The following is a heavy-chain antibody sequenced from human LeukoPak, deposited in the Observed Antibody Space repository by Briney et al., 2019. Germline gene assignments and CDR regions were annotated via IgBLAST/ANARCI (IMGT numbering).Heavy chain of an antibody. CDR2: LSSSSSYI. CDR3: ARDNFEMGSFDY. CDR1: GFSFSDYK. V-gene: IGHV3-21*01. J-gene: IGHJ4*02. D-gene: IGHD5-24*01. Sequence: GGSLRLSRAASGFSFSDYKMNWVRQAPGKGLEWVSSLSSSSSYIYYADSVKGRFTISRDNAENSLYLQMNSLRAEDTAVYYCARDNFEMGSFDYWGQGTLVTVSS.